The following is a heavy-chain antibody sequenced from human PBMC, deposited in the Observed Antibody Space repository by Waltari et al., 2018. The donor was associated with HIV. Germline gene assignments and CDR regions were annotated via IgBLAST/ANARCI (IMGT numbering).Heavy chain of an antibody. CDR1: GYTFTSSY. D-gene: IGHD7-27*01. V-gene: IGHV1-46*01. CDR2: INPSGGST. CDR3: ARSLSNWGFDY. Sequence: QVQLVQSGAEVKKPGASVKVSCKASGYTFTSSYMHWVRQAPGQGLEWMGIINPSGGSTSYAQKFQGRVTMTRDTSTSTVYMELSSLRSEDTAVYYCARSLSNWGFDYWGQGTLVTVSS. J-gene: IGHJ4*02.